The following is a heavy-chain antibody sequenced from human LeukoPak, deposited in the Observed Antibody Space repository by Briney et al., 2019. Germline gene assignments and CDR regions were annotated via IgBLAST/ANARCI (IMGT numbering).Heavy chain of an antibody. CDR3: ARGANRLDY. J-gene: IGHJ4*02. Sequence: SETLSLTCTVSGVSISTYYWSWIRQTPGKGLEWIGFIYYSGSTNYNPSLKSRVTMSVDTSKSQFSLKLTSVTAADTALYCCARGANRLDYWGQGTLVTVSS. CDR1: GVSISTYY. V-gene: IGHV4-59*01. CDR2: IYYSGST. D-gene: IGHD1-14*01.